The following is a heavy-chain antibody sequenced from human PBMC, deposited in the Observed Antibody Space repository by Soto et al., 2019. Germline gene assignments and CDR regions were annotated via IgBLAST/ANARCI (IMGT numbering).Heavy chain of an antibody. J-gene: IGHJ4*02. D-gene: IGHD2-15*01. CDR1: GFTFSSYA. Sequence: PGGSLRLSCAASGFTFSSYAMHWVRQAPGKGLEWVAVISYDGSNKYYADSVKGRFTISRDNSKNTLYLQMNSLRAEDTAVYYCARDWLGYCSGGSCSIWGQGTLVTVSS. CDR3: ARDWLGYCSGGSCSI. V-gene: IGHV3-30-3*01. CDR2: ISYDGSNK.